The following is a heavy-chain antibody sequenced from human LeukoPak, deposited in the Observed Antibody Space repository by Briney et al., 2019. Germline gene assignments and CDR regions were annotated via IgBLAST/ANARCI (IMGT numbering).Heavy chain of an antibody. CDR3: AKDVGEGSGSSQESA. Sequence: PGGSLRLSCAASGFTFSSYAMSWVRQAPGKGLEWVSAISGSGGSTYYADSVKGRFTISRDNSKNTLYLQMNSLRAEDTAVYYCAKDVGEGSGSSQESAWGQGTLVTVSS. D-gene: IGHD3-10*01. CDR1: GFTFSSYA. J-gene: IGHJ5*02. V-gene: IGHV3-23*01. CDR2: ISGSGGST.